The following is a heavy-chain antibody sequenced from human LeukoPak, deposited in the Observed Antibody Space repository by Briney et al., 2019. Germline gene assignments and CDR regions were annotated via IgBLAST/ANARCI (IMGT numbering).Heavy chain of an antibody. D-gene: IGHD5-12*01. V-gene: IGHV1-18*01. Sequence: GASGKVSCKASGYTFTSYGINWVRQAAGHGLEWMGWIRAYNGNTNYAQKLQGRVTETTDTSTSTAYMELRSLRSDDTAVYYCARDDALVATGSFDYWGQGTLVTVSS. CDR1: GYTFTSYG. CDR2: IRAYNGNT. J-gene: IGHJ4*02. CDR3: ARDDALVATGSFDY.